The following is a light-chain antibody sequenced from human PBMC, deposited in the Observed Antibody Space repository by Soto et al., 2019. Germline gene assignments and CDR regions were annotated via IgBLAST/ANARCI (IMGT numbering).Light chain of an antibody. Sequence: QSVLTQPRSVSGSPGQSVTISCTGTTSDVGGYNYVSWYQQHPGKAPKLMIYDVNKRPSGVPDRFSGSQSGNTASLTISGLEAEDEAIYYCSSYIDSTTFYVFGTGTKVTVL. V-gene: IGLV2-11*01. CDR2: DVN. CDR3: SSYIDSTTFYV. J-gene: IGLJ1*01. CDR1: TSDVGGYNY.